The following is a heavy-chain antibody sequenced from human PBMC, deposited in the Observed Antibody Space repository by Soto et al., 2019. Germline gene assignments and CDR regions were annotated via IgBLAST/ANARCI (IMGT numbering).Heavy chain of an antibody. Sequence: EVQLVESGGGLVKPGGSLRLSCAASGFTFSSYSMNWVRQAPGKGLEWVSSISSSSSYIYNADSVKGRFTISRDNAKNSLYLQMNSLSADDTAVYYCERDKPEYYDIVTGYYTPDCWGQGTLVTVSS. CDR2: ISSSSSYI. CDR3: ERDKPEYYDIVTGYYTPDC. V-gene: IGHV3-21*01. D-gene: IGHD3-9*01. CDR1: GFTFSSYS. J-gene: IGHJ4*02.